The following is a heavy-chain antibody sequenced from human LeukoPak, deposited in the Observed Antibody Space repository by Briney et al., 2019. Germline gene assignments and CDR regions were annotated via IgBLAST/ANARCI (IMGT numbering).Heavy chain of an antibody. J-gene: IGHJ4*02. CDR1: GYTFTGYD. D-gene: IGHD5-12*01. CDR3: ARGGGGDMNGYDPFDY. Sequence: GASVKVSCKASGYTFTGYDINWVRQATGQGLEWMGWMNPNSGNTGYAQKFQGRVTMTRNTSISTAYMELSSLRSEDTAVYYCARGGGGDMNGYDPFDYWGQGTLVTVSS. V-gene: IGHV1-8*01. CDR2: MNPNSGNT.